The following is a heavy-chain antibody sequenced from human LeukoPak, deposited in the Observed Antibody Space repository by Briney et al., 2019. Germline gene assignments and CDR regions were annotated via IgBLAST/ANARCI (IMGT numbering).Heavy chain of an antibody. CDR3: ASLTYYYDSSGYTFDY. CDR2: INPKSGGK. J-gene: IGHJ4*02. Sequence: ASVKVSCKASGYTFTGYYMHWVRQAPGQGLDWMGWINPKSGGKNYAQKFQGRVTMTRDTSISNAYLELSRLRSDDTAVYYCASLTYYYDSSGYTFDYWGQGTLVTVSS. CDR1: GYTFTGYY. V-gene: IGHV1-2*02. D-gene: IGHD3-22*01.